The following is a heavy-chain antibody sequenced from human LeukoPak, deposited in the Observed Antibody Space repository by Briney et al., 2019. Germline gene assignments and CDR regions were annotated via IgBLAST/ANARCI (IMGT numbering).Heavy chain of an antibody. CDR1: GGSISSGDYY. D-gene: IGHD3-22*01. V-gene: IGHV4-30-4*08. Sequence: SQTLSLTCTVSGGSISSGDYYWSWIRQPPGKGLEWIGYIYYSGSTYYNPSLKSRVTISVDTSKNQFSLKLSSVTAADTAVYYCARATLGGYDSSGDDAFDIWGQGTMDTVSS. J-gene: IGHJ3*02. CDR3: ARATLGGYDSSGDDAFDI. CDR2: IYYSGST.